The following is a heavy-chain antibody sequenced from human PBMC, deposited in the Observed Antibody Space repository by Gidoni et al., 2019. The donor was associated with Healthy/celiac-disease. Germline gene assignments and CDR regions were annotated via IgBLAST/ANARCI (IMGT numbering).Heavy chain of an antibody. CDR3: ARGRTGFWSGFPFDY. CDR1: AGSFSGYY. J-gene: IGHJ4*02. CDR2: INHSGST. D-gene: IGHD3-3*01. Sequence: QVQLQQWGAGLLKPSETLSLTCAVYAGSFSGYYWRWIRQPPGKGLDWIGEINHSGSTNYNPSLKSRVTISVDTSKNQFSLKLSSVTAADTAVYYCARGRTGFWSGFPFDYWGQGTLVTVSS. V-gene: IGHV4-34*01.